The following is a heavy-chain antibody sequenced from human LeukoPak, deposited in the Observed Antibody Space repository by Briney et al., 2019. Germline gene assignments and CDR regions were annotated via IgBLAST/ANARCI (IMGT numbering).Heavy chain of an antibody. Sequence: GGSLRLSCAASGFTVSSYGMTWVRQAPGKGLEWVSAFSATDGSAQYAESVKGRFTISRDNSKSRLYLQMNSLRDEDTAVYYCAKARIAAAGTGAFDVWGQGTMVTVSS. CDR2: FSATDGSA. CDR3: AKARIAAAGTGAFDV. D-gene: IGHD6-13*01. V-gene: IGHV3-23*01. CDR1: GFTVSSYG. J-gene: IGHJ3*01.